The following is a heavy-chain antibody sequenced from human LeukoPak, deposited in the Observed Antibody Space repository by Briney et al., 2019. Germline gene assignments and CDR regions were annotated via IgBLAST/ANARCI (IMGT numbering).Heavy chain of an antibody. D-gene: IGHD2-15*01. J-gene: IGHJ4*02. CDR2: ISYDGSNK. Sequence: GGSLRLSCAASGFTLSSYGMHWVRQAPGRGLEWVAVISYDGSNKYYADSVKGRFTISRDNSKSTLYLQMNSLRAEDMAVYYCAKDSGGSSTSAYYWGQGTLVTVSS. CDR3: AKDSGGSSTSAYY. V-gene: IGHV3-30*18. CDR1: GFTLSSYG.